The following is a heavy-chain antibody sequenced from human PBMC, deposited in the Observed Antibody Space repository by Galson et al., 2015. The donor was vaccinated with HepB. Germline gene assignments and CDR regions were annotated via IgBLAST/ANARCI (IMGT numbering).Heavy chain of an antibody. Sequence: SETLFLTCTVSGASISSSLYYWVWVRQPPEKGLEWIGSIYYTGNTYYKSSLKSRVTISADMSKNQFSLKVNSVTAADTAVYYCARAAGDSSTYANDYWGQGALVTVSS. J-gene: IGHJ4*02. CDR3: ARAAGDSSTYANDY. CDR2: IYYTGNT. V-gene: IGHV4-39*07. D-gene: IGHD5-18*01. CDR1: GASISSSLYY.